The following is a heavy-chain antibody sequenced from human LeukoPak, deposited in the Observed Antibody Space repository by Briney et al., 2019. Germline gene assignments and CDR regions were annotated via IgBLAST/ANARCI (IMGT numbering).Heavy chain of an antibody. Sequence: GGSLRLSCAASGFTVSNNYMNWARQAPGKGLEWVSVVYPGGSGASTYYADSVKGRFTISRDNSKDILYLQMNSLRADDTAVYYCARGDAMNVWGQGTTVTVSS. V-gene: IGHV3-53*01. CDR1: GFTVSNNY. J-gene: IGHJ6*02. D-gene: IGHD3-10*01. CDR3: ARGDAMNV. CDR2: VYPGGSGAST.